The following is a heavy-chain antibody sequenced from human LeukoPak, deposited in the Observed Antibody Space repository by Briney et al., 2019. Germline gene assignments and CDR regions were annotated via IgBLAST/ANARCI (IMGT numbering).Heavy chain of an antibody. V-gene: IGHV3-7*01. J-gene: IGHJ5*01. CDR1: GFTFRTYW. Sequence: GGSLRLSCAASGFTFRTYWMSWVRQAPGKGLEWVANIHPDGIEKYHVDSVKGRFTIFRDNARNLLYLQMSSLRADDTAVYYCSKGDDFSGDSWGQGTLVTVSS. CDR2: IHPDGIEK. D-gene: IGHD3-16*01. CDR3: SKGDDFSGDS.